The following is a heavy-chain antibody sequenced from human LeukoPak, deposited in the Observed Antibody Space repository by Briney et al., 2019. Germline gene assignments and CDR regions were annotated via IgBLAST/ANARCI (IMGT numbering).Heavy chain of an antibody. J-gene: IGHJ2*01. CDR1: GFTVSTKY. Sequence: GGSLRLSCAASGFTVSTKYMNWVRQAPGKGLEWVSILYSGSDTYYANSVKGRFTISRDSSKKILFLQMNDLRAGDTAVYYCARVGDHFHWYLDLWGRGTLVTVSS. D-gene: IGHD3-10*01. V-gene: IGHV3-53*01. CDR2: LYSGSDT. CDR3: ARVGDHFHWYLDL.